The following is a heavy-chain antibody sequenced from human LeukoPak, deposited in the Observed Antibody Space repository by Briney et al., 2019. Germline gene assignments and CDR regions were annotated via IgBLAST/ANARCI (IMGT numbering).Heavy chain of an antibody. Sequence: ASVKVSCKASGYTFTSYGISWVRQAPGQGLEWMGWISAYNGNTNYAQKLQSRVTMTTDTSTSTAYMELRSLRSDDTAVYYCARDLGYDFWSGYGDYWGQGTLVTVSS. CDR3: ARDLGYDFWSGYGDY. J-gene: IGHJ4*02. CDR1: GYTFTSYG. D-gene: IGHD3-3*01. CDR2: ISAYNGNT. V-gene: IGHV1-18*01.